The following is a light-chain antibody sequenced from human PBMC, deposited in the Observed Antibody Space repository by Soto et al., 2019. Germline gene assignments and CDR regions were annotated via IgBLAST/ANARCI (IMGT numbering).Light chain of an antibody. V-gene: IGLV1-40*01. CDR1: NSNIGAGYD. CDR2: GNS. J-gene: IGLJ3*02. Sequence: QSVLTQPPSVSGAPGQRVTIPCTGYNSNIGAGYDVHWYQQLPRTAPKLLIYGNSNRPSGVTDRFSASQSGTSASLAISGLQVEDEADYYCPSYVSSLSGGGFGGGTKRTFL. CDR3: PSYVSSLSGGG.